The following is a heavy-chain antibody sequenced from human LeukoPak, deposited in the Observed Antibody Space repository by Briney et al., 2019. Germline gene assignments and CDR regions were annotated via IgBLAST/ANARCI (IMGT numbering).Heavy chain of an antibody. D-gene: IGHD3-10*01. J-gene: IGHJ4*02. CDR3: ARASYYYGSGTPPDY. CDR1: GYTFTGYY. CDR2: ISAYNGNT. Sequence: ASVKVSCKASGYTFTGYYMHWVRQAPGQGLEWMGWISAYNGNTNYAQKLQGRVTMTTDTSTSTAYMELRSLRSDDTAVYYCARASYYYGSGTPPDYWGQGTLVTVSS. V-gene: IGHV1-18*04.